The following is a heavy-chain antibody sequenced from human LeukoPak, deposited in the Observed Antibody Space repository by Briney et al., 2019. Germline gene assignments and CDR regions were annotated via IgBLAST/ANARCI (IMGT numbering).Heavy chain of an antibody. CDR1: GFTFSSYW. CDR3: ARDGSPYSSGRRGGAFDI. V-gene: IGHV3-74*01. Sequence: GGSLRLSCAASGFTFSSYWMHWVRQAPGKGLVWVSRIKGDGSSTNNADSVKGRFTISRDNAKNTLYLQMNSLRADDTAVYYCARDGSPYSSGRRGGAFDIWGQGTMVTVSS. D-gene: IGHD6-19*01. CDR2: IKGDGSST. J-gene: IGHJ3*02.